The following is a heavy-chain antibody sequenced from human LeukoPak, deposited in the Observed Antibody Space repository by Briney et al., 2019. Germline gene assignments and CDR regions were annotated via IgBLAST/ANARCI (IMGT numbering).Heavy chain of an antibody. D-gene: IGHD3-16*02. CDR3: ARDRAVRYFDY. CDR1: GFTFSSSW. V-gene: IGHV3-74*01. Sequence: TGGSLRLSCAASGFTFSSSWIHWVRQAPGKGLVWVSRINKDGSVTDYAESVKGRLTISRDNSKNTLYLEMNSLRAEDTAVYYCARDRAVRYFDYWGQGTLVTVSS. J-gene: IGHJ4*02. CDR2: INKDGSVT.